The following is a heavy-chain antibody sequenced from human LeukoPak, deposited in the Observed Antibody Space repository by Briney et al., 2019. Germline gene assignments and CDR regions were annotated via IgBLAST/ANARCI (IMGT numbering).Heavy chain of an antibody. CDR3: ARVEEGYGSGRRENYFYYYMDV. J-gene: IGHJ6*03. Sequence: PSETLSLTCTVSGGSISSGSYYWSWIRQPAGKGLEWIGRIYTSGSTNSNPSLRSRVTISVDTSKNQFSLKLSSVTAADTAVYYCARVEEGYGSGRRENYFYYYMDVWGKGTTVTISS. CDR2: IYTSGST. D-gene: IGHD3-10*01. V-gene: IGHV4-61*02. CDR1: GGSISSGSYY.